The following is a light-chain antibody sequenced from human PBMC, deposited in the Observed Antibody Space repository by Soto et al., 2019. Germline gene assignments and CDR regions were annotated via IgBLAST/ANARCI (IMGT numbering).Light chain of an antibody. CDR2: KAS. J-gene: IGKJ1*01. CDR3: HQYYSYSRT. V-gene: IGKV1-5*03. CDR1: QSISDW. Sequence: DVQMTQSPSTLSASVGDRVTITCRASQSISDWLAWYQQKPGKAPKLLIYKASSLESGVPSRLSGSGSGTEFTLTISSLQPDDFATYYCHQYYSYSRTFGQGTKVEIK.